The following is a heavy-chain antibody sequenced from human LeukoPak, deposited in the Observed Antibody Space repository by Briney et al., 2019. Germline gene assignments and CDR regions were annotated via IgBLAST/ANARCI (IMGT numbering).Heavy chain of an antibody. D-gene: IGHD3-9*01. Sequence: GGSLRLSCAASGFTFSSYSMNWVRQAPGKGLEGVSSISSSSSYIYYADSVKGRFTISRDNAKNSLYLQMNSLRAEDTAVYYCARDGSPPYYDILTGYYPYYYYYGMDVWGQGTTVTVSS. CDR2: ISSSSSYI. J-gene: IGHJ6*02. CDR3: ARDGSPPYYDILTGYYPYYYYYGMDV. V-gene: IGHV3-21*01. CDR1: GFTFSSYS.